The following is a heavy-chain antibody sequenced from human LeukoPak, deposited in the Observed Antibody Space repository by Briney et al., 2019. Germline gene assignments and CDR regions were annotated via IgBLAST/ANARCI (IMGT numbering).Heavy chain of an antibody. V-gene: IGHV3-30*02. J-gene: IGHJ4*02. CDR1: GFPFSTYG. CDR2: THADAIHGNNK. D-gene: IGHD3-22*01. Sequence: RTGGSLRLSCAASGFPFSTYGLHWVRQAPGKGLEWVAVTHADAIHGNNKYYADSVKGRLTISRDNSKNTFYLQMDSLRAEDTAVYFCVTGGGYYYDHWGQGTLVIVSS. CDR3: VTGGGYYYDH.